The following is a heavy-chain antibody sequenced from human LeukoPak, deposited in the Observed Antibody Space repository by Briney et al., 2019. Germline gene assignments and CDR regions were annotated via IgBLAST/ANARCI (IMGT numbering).Heavy chain of an antibody. CDR3: ARCISMVRGVIRPPDY. Sequence: SETLSLTCTVSGGSISSSSYYWGWIRQPPGKGLEWIGTIYYSGSTYYTPSLKSRVTISVDTSKNLFSLKLSAVTAADTAVYYCARCISMVRGVIRPPDYWGQGTLVSVSS. CDR1: GGSISSSSYY. CDR2: IYYSGST. J-gene: IGHJ4*02. V-gene: IGHV4-39*01. D-gene: IGHD3-10*01.